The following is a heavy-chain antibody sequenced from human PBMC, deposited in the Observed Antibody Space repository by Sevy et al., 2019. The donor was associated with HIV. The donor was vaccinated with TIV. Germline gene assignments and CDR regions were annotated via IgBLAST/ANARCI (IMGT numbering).Heavy chain of an antibody. D-gene: IGHD2-2*01. CDR1: DGSFSGYY. J-gene: IGHJ5*02. CDR2: INESGIT. V-gene: IGHV4-34*01. Sequence: SETLSLTCAVHDGSFSGYYWNWIRQLPGKGLEWIGEINESGITYYNPSLKSRFTISVDTSKKPFSLKLTSVTAADTAVYFCARSPPVVVVPGAPSWFDPWGQGTLVTVSS. CDR3: ARSPPVVVVPGAPSWFDP.